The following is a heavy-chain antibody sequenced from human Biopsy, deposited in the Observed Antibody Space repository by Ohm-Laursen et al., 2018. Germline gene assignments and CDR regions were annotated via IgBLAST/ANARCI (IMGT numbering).Heavy chain of an antibody. D-gene: IGHD6-19*01. CDR2: INPSGSTT. V-gene: IGHV1-46*01. J-gene: IGHJ4*02. Sequence: ASVKVSCKASGYSFTSYYMHWVRQAPGQGLEWMGMINPSGSTTSYPQIFQGRVTMTRDTSKSTVYMELSSLRSADTAVYFRARNTGWYGDLYYFDCWGQGTRVTVSS. CDR1: GYSFTSYY. CDR3: ARNTGWYGDLYYFDC.